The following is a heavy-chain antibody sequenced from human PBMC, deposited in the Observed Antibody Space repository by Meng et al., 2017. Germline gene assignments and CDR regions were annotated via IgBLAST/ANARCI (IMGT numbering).Heavy chain of an antibody. V-gene: IGHV3-7*01. CDR3: ARSLGDRAFDI. Sequence: LSLTCAASGFTFSSYWMSWVRQAPGKGLEWVANIKQDGSEKYYVDSVKGRFTISRDNAKNSLYLQMNSLRAEDTAVYYCARSLGDRAFDIWGQGTMVTVSS. D-gene: IGHD2-21*01. J-gene: IGHJ3*02. CDR2: IKQDGSEK. CDR1: GFTFSSYW.